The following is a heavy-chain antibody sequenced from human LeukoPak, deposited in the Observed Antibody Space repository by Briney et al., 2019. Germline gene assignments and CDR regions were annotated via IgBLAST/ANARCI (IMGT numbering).Heavy chain of an antibody. V-gene: IGHV4-34*01. CDR2: INHSGST. CDR1: GGSFSGYY. Sequence: SETLSLTCAVYGGSFSGYYWSWIRQPPGKGLEWIGEINHSGSTTYNPSLKSRGNISVDTSKKQFPLKLSSVTAAATAVYYCAGAGDTHYYDSSGPCDYWGEGNLVTVSS. D-gene: IGHD3-22*01. CDR3: AGAGDTHYYDSSGPCDY. J-gene: IGHJ4*02.